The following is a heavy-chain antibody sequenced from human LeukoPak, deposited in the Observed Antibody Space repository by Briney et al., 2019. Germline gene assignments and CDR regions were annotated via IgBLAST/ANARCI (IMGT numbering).Heavy chain of an antibody. CDR2: IYTSGST. D-gene: IGHD6-19*01. CDR1: GVSISAYY. CDR3: ARVGVSGWPNWFDP. J-gene: IGHJ5*02. V-gene: IGHV4-4*07. Sequence: SETLSLTCSVSGVSISAYYWSWIRQPAGKGLEWIGRIYTSGSTNYNPSLKSRVTMSVDTSKDQFSLKLNSVTAADTAVYYCARVGVSGWPNWFDPWGQGTLVTVSS.